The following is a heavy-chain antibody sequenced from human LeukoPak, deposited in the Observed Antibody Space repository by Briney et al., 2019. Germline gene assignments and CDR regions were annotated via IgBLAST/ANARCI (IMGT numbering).Heavy chain of an antibody. CDR2: IDPNTGDT. D-gene: IGHD3-10*01. CDR3: ARLGLHGSGTYYFFDY. J-gene: IGHJ4*02. Sequence: ASVKVSCKATGQSLTGYFIHWVRQAPGQGLEWVGRIDPNTGDTIYAQNFQGRVTVTSATSISTAYMELSRLTSDDTAVYFCARLGLHGSGTYYFFDYWGQGTLVTVSS. V-gene: IGHV1-2*06. CDR1: GQSLTGYF.